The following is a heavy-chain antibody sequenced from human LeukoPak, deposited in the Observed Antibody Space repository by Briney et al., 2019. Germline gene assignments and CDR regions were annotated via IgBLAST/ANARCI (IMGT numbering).Heavy chain of an antibody. CDR1: GYTFTSYD. D-gene: IGHD1-14*01. CDR3: ARRNRRWQTLDY. V-gene: IGHV1-8*01. J-gene: IGHJ4*02. Sequence: GASVKVSCKASGYTFTSYDINWVRQATGQGLEWMGWMNPNSGNTGYAQKFQGRVTMTRNTSISTAYMELSSLRSEDTAVYYCARRNRRWQTLDYWGQGTLVTVSS. CDR2: MNPNSGNT.